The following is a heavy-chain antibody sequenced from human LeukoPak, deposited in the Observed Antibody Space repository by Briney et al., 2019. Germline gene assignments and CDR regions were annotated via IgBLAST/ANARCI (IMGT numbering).Heavy chain of an antibody. CDR3: ARARKHSDLLTGYIDQTDSSDI. Sequence: SQTLSLTCTVSGGSISSGDYYWTWIRQPPGKGLEWIGYIYYSGSTYYSPSLKSRVTISVDTSKNQFSLKLSSVTAADTAVYYCARARKHSDLLTGYIDQTDSSDIWGQGTMVTVSS. D-gene: IGHD3-9*01. V-gene: IGHV4-30-4*01. CDR2: IYYSGST. CDR1: GGSISSGDYY. J-gene: IGHJ3*02.